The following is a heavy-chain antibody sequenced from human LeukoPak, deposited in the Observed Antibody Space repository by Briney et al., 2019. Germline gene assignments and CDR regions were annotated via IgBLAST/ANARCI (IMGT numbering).Heavy chain of an antibody. Sequence: QPGGSLRLSCAASGFTFSDYWMHWVRQAPGKGLVWVSIINTDTRGTYYADSVKGRFTISRDNAKNTLYPQMNSLRAEDTAVYYCARAGAYHFDNWGQGTLVTVSS. CDR3: ARAGAYHFDN. CDR1: GFTFSDYW. CDR2: INTDTRGT. V-gene: IGHV3-74*01. D-gene: IGHD3-16*01. J-gene: IGHJ4*02.